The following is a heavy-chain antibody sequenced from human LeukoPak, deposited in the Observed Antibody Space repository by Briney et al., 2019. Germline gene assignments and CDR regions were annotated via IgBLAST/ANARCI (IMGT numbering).Heavy chain of an antibody. CDR3: ARERLRFLEWLLEPFDY. Sequence: GESLRLSCTASGFTFSNFWMGWVRQAPGKGLEWVANIKQDETEKFYLGSVKGRFTISRDNAKNSLYLQMNSLRVEDTALYYCARERLRFLEWLLEPFDYWGQGTLVTVSS. CDR2: IKQDETEK. D-gene: IGHD3-3*01. V-gene: IGHV3-7*03. CDR1: GFTFSNFW. J-gene: IGHJ4*02.